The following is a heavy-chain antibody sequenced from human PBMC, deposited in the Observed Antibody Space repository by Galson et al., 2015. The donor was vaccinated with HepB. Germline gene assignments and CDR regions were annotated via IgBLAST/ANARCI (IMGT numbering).Heavy chain of an antibody. CDR2: IYPGDSDT. Sequence: QSGAEVKEPGESLKISCKGSGYKFTIYWIAWVRQLPGKGLEWMGIIYPGDSDTRYSPSFQGQVTISADKSISTAYLQWSSLKASDTAMYYCARQSSLGWYAIDSWGQGTLVTVSS. CDR3: ARQSSLGWYAIDS. J-gene: IGHJ4*02. V-gene: IGHV5-51*01. D-gene: IGHD6-19*01. CDR1: GYKFTIYW.